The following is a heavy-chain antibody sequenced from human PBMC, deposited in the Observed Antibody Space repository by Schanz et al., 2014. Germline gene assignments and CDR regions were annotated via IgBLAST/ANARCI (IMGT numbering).Heavy chain of an antibody. CDR1: GFTFSNYG. J-gene: IGHJ3*02. Sequence: QVKLVESGGGVVQPGRSLRLSCEASGFTFSNYGMHWVRQAPGKGLEWVAVISYDGSTKYYADSVKGHFTISRDDSKNTLYLQMNSLRAEDTAIYYCAKDPHKDYGGKPQTFDIWGQGTMVTVSS. V-gene: IGHV3-30*18. D-gene: IGHD4-17*01. CDR2: ISYDGSTK. CDR3: AKDPHKDYGGKPQTFDI.